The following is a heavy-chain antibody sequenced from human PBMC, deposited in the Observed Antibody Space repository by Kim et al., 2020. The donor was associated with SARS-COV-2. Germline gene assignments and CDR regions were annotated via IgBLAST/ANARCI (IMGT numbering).Heavy chain of an antibody. Sequence: GGSLRLSCAASGFTFSSYGMHWVRQAPGKGLEWVAVIWYDGSNKYYADSVKGRFTISRDNSKNTLYLQMNSLRAEDTAVYYCAKARAAAPDYWYFDLWGRGTLVTVSS. V-gene: IGHV3-33*06. D-gene: IGHD6-13*01. CDR3: AKARAAAPDYWYFDL. CDR2: IWYDGSNK. J-gene: IGHJ2*01. CDR1: GFTFSSYG.